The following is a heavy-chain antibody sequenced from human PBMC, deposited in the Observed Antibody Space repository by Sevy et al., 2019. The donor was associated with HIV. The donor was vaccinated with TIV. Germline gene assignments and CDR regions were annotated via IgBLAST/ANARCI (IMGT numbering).Heavy chain of an antibody. V-gene: IGHV4-39*01. D-gene: IGHD3-16*01. CDR1: GGPIRTCTNF. Sequence: SETLSLTCIVSGGPIRTCTNFWGWIRQPPGKGLEWIGSIYCGGSTYYNPSLKSRVAISVDTSKNQFSLKVNSVSAADTAVYYCARGRITFFDDWGQGALVTVSS. CDR3: ARGRITFFDD. J-gene: IGHJ4*02. CDR2: IYCGGST.